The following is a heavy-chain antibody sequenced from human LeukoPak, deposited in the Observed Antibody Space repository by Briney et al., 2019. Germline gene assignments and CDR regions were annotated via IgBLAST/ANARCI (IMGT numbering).Heavy chain of an antibody. D-gene: IGHD5-12*01. CDR3: ARRWGATTLDY. CDR1: GFTFNNYW. V-gene: IGHV3-7*01. Sequence: GGSLRLSCAASGFTFNNYWMSWVRQAPGKGLEWVANIKQDGSEKYYVDSVKGRFTISRDNAKNSLYLQMSSLRAEDTAVYYCARRWGATTLDYWGQGTLVTVSS. J-gene: IGHJ4*02. CDR2: IKQDGSEK.